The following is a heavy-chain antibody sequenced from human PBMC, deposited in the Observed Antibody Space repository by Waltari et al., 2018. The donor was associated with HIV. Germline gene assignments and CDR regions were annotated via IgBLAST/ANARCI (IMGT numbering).Heavy chain of an antibody. Sequence: QLQLQESGPGLVKPSETLSLTCTVPGGSISSSSYYLGWIRQPPGKGLEWIGSIYYSGSTYYNPSLKSRVTISVDTSKNQFSLKLSSVTAADAAVYYCARADIVLMVYAPHFDYWGQGTLVTVSS. CDR1: GGSISSSSYY. CDR3: ARADIVLMVYAPHFDY. D-gene: IGHD2-8*01. CDR2: IYYSGST. J-gene: IGHJ4*02. V-gene: IGHV4-39*01.